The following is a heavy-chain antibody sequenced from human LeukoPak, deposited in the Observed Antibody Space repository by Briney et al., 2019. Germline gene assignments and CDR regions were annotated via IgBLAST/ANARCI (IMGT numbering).Heavy chain of an antibody. CDR3: ARDYSKGGGFDV. V-gene: IGHV4-59*01. CDR2: MDKSGGT. D-gene: IGHD4-11*01. J-gene: IGHJ4*02. CDR1: GGSISGFY. Sequence: ASETLSLTCTVSGGSISGFYWSWIRQPPGKGLEWIGYMDKSGGTTYNPSLKSRVTISVDTSKNQFSLKVSPVTAADTAVYYCARDYSKGGGFDVWGQGSLVTVSS.